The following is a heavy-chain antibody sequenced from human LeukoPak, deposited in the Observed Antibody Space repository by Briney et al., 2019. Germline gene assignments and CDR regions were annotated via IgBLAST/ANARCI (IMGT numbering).Heavy chain of an antibody. CDR1: GGSFSGYY. CDR2: INHGGST. Sequence: PSETLSLTCAVYGGSFSGYYWSWIRQPPGKGLEWIGEINHGGSTNYNPSLKSRVTISVDTSKNQFSLKLSSVTAADTAVYYCARHEIYYDSSGYPSYFDYWGQGTLVTVSS. V-gene: IGHV4-34*01. D-gene: IGHD3-22*01. CDR3: ARHEIYYDSSGYPSYFDY. J-gene: IGHJ4*02.